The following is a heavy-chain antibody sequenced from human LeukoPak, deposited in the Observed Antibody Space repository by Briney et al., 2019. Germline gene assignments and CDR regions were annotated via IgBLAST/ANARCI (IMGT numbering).Heavy chain of an antibody. CDR2: ISAYNGNT. V-gene: IGHV1-18*01. J-gene: IGHJ6*03. CDR3: ARGPIIDIVVIPAAADYYHMDV. CDR1: GYTLTSYG. D-gene: IGHD2-2*01. Sequence: GASVKVSCKASGYTLTSYGISWVRQAPGQGLEWMGGISAYNGNTRYAQKLQGRVTMTTDSSTSTAYMELRSLRSDDTAVYYCARGPIIDIVVIPAAADYYHMDVWGKGTTVTVSS.